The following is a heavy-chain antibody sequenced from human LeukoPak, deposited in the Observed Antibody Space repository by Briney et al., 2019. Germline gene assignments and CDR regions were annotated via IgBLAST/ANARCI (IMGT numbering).Heavy chain of an antibody. J-gene: IGHJ4*02. Sequence: PGRSLRLSCAASGFTFSSYGMHWVRQATGKGLEWVAVIWYDVSNKYYADSVTGRFTLSRYNSKNTLSLQINTLRPLDTPACYSAKDREEYGHYCFDFGGQGTRVTVSS. CDR1: GFTFSSYG. CDR3: AKDREEYGHYCFDF. D-gene: IGHD4-17*01. V-gene: IGHV3-33*06. CDR2: IWYDVSNK.